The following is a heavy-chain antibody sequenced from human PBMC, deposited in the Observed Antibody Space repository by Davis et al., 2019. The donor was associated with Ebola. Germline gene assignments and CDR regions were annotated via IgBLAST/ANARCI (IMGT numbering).Heavy chain of an antibody. CDR2: IAYTGNT. V-gene: IGHV4-59*01. CDR3: ARGGLVPAALYL. CDR1: GASMTSYY. Sequence: PGGSLRLSCTVSGASMTSYYWSWIRRPPGKGLEWIGYIAYTGNTIYNPSLKSRVTISGDTSKKQFSLRLSSVTAADTAVYYCARGGLVPAALYLWGQGTMVTVSS. J-gene: IGHJ3*01. D-gene: IGHD2-2*01.